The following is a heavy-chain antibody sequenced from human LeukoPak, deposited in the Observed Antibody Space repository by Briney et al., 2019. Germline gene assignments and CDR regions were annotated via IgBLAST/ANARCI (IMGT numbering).Heavy chain of an antibody. Sequence: PETLSLTCTVSGGSFSSYYWSWIRQPAGKGLEWIGRIYTSGSTNYNASLKSRVSMSVDKSKNQFSLKLSSVTAADTAVYYCARENSGSYREFDYWGQGTLVTVSS. V-gene: IGHV4-4*07. CDR1: GGSFSSYY. CDR2: IYTSGST. J-gene: IGHJ4*02. CDR3: ARENSGSYREFDY. D-gene: IGHD1-26*01.